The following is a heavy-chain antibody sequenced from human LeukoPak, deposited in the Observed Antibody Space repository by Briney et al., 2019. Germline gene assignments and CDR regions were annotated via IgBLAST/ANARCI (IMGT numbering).Heavy chain of an antibody. V-gene: IGHV3-21*04. Sequence: PGGSLRLSCAASGFTFSSYSMNWVRQAPGKGLEWVSSISSRSSYIYYADSVKGRFTISRDNAKNSLYLQMNSPRAEDTAVYYCARDFGYSSGWFKTDYYGMDVWGQGTTVTVSS. CDR1: GFTFSSYS. CDR2: ISSRSSYI. J-gene: IGHJ6*02. D-gene: IGHD6-19*01. CDR3: ARDFGYSSGWFKTDYYGMDV.